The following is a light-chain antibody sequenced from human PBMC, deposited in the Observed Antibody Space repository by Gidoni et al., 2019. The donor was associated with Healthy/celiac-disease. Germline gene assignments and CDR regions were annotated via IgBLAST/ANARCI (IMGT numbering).Light chain of an antibody. Sequence: DIQMTQSPSSLSASLGDRSTITCRASQGIRNDLVWYQQKPGKAPKPLIYAASSLQSGVPSRFSGSGSGTECTLTINNLQPEDFATYYCLQHNSYPRCTFGQGTKLEIK. CDR2: AAS. CDR3: LQHNSYPRCT. CDR1: QGIRND. V-gene: IGKV1-17*02. J-gene: IGKJ2*02.